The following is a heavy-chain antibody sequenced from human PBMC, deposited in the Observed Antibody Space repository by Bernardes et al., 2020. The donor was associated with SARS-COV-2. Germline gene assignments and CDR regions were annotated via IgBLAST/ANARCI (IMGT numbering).Heavy chain of an antibody. CDR3: VRGPSDGHGRFEY. Sequence: GGSLRLSCAASGFTFSASWMHWVSQAPGKGLEWVSRINSDGRSTTYADFVKGRFTISRDNAKNTLFLQMNSLRADDTAVYYCVRGPSDGHGRFEYWGQGILVTVST. V-gene: IGHV3-74*01. CDR1: GFTFSASW. J-gene: IGHJ4*02. D-gene: IGHD5-18*01. CDR2: INSDGRST.